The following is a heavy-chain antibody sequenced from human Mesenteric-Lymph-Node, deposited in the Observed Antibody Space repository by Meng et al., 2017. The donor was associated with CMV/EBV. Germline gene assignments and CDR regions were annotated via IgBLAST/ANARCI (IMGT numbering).Heavy chain of an antibody. V-gene: IGHV3-74*01. CDR3: ATGSGDYGA. CDR1: GFTFSSYW. J-gene: IGHJ5*02. Sequence: GGSLRLSCAASGFTFSSYWMHWVRQAPGKGLVWVSRINSDGSSTSYADSVKGRFTISRDNAKNSMYLQMNSLRAEDTAVYYCATGSGDYGAWGQGTLVTVSS. CDR2: INSDGSST. D-gene: IGHD3-10*01.